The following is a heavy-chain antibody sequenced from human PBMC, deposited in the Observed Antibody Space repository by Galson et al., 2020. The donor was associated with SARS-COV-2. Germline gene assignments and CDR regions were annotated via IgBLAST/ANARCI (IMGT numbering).Heavy chain of an antibody. CDR3: APRPPLAYYASGSPPVY. CDR1: GFTFSRYA. V-gene: IGHV3-23*01. D-gene: IGHD3-10*01. CDR2: INDSGSTT. J-gene: IGHJ4*02. Sequence: GGSLRLSCAASGFTFSRYAMSWVRQAPGKGLEWVSAINDSGSTTSYGDSVKGRFTISRDNSKNTLYLEMNSLRAEDTAVYYCAPRPPLAYYASGSPPVYWGQGTLVTVSS.